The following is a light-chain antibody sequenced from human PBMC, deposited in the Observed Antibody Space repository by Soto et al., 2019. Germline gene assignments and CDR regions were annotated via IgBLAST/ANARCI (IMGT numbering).Light chain of an antibody. J-gene: IGKJ5*01. V-gene: IGKV3-20*01. CDR3: QQYGSSIT. CDR2: GTS. Sequence: EFVFTQSPGTLSLSRGERATLSCRASERIYSAYLGWYQQKPGQAPRLLIYGTSSRATGIPDRFSGSGSGTDFTLTISRLEPEDFAVYYCQQYGSSITFGQGTRLEIK. CDR1: ERIYSAY.